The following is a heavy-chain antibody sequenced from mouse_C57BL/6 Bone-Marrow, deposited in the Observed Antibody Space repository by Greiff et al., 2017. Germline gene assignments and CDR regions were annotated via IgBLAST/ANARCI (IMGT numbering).Heavy chain of an antibody. V-gene: IGHV1-81*01. D-gene: IGHD1-1*01. J-gene: IGHJ1*03. Sequence: QVQLQQSGAELARPGASVKLSCKASGYTFTSYGISWVKQRTGQGLEWIGEIYPRSGNTYYNEKFKGKATLTADKSSSTAYMELRSLTSEDSAVYFWARSAITTVAYWYFDVWGTGTTVTVSS. CDR3: ARSAITTVAYWYFDV. CDR1: GYTFTSYG. CDR2: IYPRSGNT.